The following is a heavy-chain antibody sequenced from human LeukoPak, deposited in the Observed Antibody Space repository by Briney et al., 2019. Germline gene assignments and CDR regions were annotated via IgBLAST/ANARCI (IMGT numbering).Heavy chain of an antibody. Sequence: GGSLRLSCAASGFPFSSYGMHWVRQAPGKGLEWVAVISYDGSNKYYADSVKGRFTISRDNSKNTLYLQMNSLRAEDTAVYYCAKDGYFDWLLYHFDYWGQGTLVTVSS. CDR3: AKDGYFDWLLYHFDY. CDR1: GFPFSSYG. CDR2: ISYDGSNK. D-gene: IGHD3-9*01. V-gene: IGHV3-30*18. J-gene: IGHJ4*02.